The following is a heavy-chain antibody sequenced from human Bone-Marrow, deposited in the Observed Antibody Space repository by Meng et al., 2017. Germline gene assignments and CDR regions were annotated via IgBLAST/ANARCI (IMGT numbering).Heavy chain of an antibody. Sequence: GGSLRLSCAASRFTFSNYAMNWVRQAPGKGLEWVSAISGSGDSTFYADSVKGRFTISRDNSKNTLYLQMNSLRAEDTAVYYCAKDQYSSSWGPVDYFDYWGQGTLVTVSS. CDR3: AKDQYSSSWGPVDYFDY. J-gene: IGHJ4*02. V-gene: IGHV3-23*01. CDR1: RFTFSNYA. D-gene: IGHD6-13*01. CDR2: ISGSGDST.